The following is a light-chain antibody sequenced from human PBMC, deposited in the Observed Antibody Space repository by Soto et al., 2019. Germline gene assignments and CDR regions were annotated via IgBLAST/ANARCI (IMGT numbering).Light chain of an antibody. V-gene: IGKV3-20*01. Sequence: EVVLIQNPGTLSLSPGERATLSCRASQTVRNNYLAWYQQKPGQAPRLLIYDASSRATGIPDRFSGGGSGTDFTLTISRLEPEDFAVYYCQQFSSYPLTFGGGTQVDIK. CDR1: QTVRNNY. CDR3: QQFSSYPLT. CDR2: DAS. J-gene: IGKJ4*01.